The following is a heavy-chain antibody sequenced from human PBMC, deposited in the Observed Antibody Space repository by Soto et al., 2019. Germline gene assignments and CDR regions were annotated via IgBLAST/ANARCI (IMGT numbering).Heavy chain of an antibody. CDR1: GYSVSSSDYY. J-gene: IGHJ6*02. Sequence: SETLSLTCSVSGYSVSSSDYYWAWIRQPPGKGLEWIGSMFYSGLTYYNPSLKSRVTLSVDTSKNQFSVRLNSVTAADTAVYYCAPLSVSLSGPYGIDVWGQGTTVTVSS. CDR2: MFYSGLT. CDR3: APLSVSLSGPYGIDV. D-gene: IGHD2-15*01. V-gene: IGHV4-39*01.